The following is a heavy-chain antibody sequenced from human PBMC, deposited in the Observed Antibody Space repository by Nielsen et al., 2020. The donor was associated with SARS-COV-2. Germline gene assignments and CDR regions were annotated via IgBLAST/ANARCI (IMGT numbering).Heavy chain of an antibody. CDR2: IYYSGST. Sequence: SETLSLTCTVSGGSISSYYWSWIRQPPGKGLEWIGYIYYSGSTNYNPSLKSQVTISVDTSKNQFSLKLSSVTAADTAVYYCARDRFGDSWFDPWGQGTLVTVSS. J-gene: IGHJ5*02. CDR3: ARDRFGDSWFDP. CDR1: GGSISSYY. D-gene: IGHD3-10*01. V-gene: IGHV4-59*01.